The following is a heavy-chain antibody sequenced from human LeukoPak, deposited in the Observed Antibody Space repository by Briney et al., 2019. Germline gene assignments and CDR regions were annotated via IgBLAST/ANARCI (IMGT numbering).Heavy chain of an antibody. CDR1: GFTFSSYW. CDR2: INSDGSST. D-gene: IGHD1-26*01. V-gene: IGHV3-74*01. Sequence: PGGSLRLSCAASGFTFSSYWMHWVRQAPGKGLVWVSRINSDGSSTSYADSVKGRFTISRDNAKNTLYLQMNSLRAEDTAVYYCARDQWESYYYYGMDVWGQGTTVTVSS. CDR3: ARDQWESYYYYGMDV. J-gene: IGHJ6*02.